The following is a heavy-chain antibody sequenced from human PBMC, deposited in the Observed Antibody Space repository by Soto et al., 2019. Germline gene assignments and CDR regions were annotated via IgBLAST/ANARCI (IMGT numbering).Heavy chain of an antibody. V-gene: IGHV3-23*01. J-gene: IGHJ5*02. Sequence: GGSLRLSCAASGFTFSSSAMNWVRQGPGKGLEWVSVISDGGHHTYYADSVKGRFSISRDNSNNTLYLQMKSLRAEDTATYYCAKGGPSFLNWFSPWGQGSLVTVSS. CDR3: AKGGPSFLNWFSP. CDR1: GFTFSSSA. D-gene: IGHD5-12*01. CDR2: ISDGGHHT.